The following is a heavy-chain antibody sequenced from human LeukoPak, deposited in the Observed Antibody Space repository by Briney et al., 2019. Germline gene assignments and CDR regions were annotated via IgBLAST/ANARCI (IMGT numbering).Heavy chain of an antibody. D-gene: IGHD1-14*01. J-gene: IGHJ4*02. V-gene: IGHV4-59*11. CDR1: GASISSHY. Sequence: PPQTLSLTCSVSGASISSHYWSWIRQPAGHELECIGSINYNGSTNGNPSLRSRVTISLDTSKNQFSLKLTSVTAADTAVYYCSRAGTGFNIPGAYWGQGTLVTVSS. CDR3: SRAGTGFNIPGAY. CDR2: INYNGST.